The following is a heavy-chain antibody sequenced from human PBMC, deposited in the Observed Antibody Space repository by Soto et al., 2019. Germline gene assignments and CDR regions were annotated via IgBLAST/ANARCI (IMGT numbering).Heavy chain of an antibody. CDR1: GDSVGNGPYY. CDR3: ARVGSRCHSGGCYYYYGLGG. J-gene: IGHJ6*02. CDR2: IYYSGST. Sequence: QVRLQESGPGLVKPSETLSLSCLVSGDSVGNGPYYWSWIRQSPGEGLEWIAYIYYSGSTNVNPSLEGRVKISIDMSKNQFFLELRSVTAADAAEYFCARVGSRCHSGGCYYYYGLGGWGQGTTVAISS. V-gene: IGHV4-61*01. D-gene: IGHD1-26*01.